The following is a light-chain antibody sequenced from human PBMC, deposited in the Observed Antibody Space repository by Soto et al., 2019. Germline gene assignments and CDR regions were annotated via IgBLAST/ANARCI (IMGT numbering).Light chain of an antibody. V-gene: IGKV1-39*01. J-gene: IGKJ5*01. CDR1: QSIIRY. CDR3: LESSRALS. Sequence: DIQMTQSPSSLSASVGDIVNITFRASQSIIRYLSCYQQKPGKAPKLLIYLASSLQSGVPSRFSGSGSGTDFTLTISSLQPEDLATYYSLESSRALSFGQGTRLAI. CDR2: LAS.